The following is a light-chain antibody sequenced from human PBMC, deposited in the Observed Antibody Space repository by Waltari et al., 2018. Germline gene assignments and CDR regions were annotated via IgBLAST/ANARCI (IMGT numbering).Light chain of an antibody. CDR1: RSTLGSHT. CDR3: AAWDDSLDGPV. CDR2: TNS. Sequence: QSVLTQPPSVSGTPGQRVPIPCSGSRSTLGSHTVSWFQQLPGPAPKLLITTNSRRPPGVPDRFAGSRSGTSASLAITGLQSEDEADYYCAAWDDSLDGPVFGSGTRVTV. V-gene: IGLV1-44*01. J-gene: IGLJ1*01.